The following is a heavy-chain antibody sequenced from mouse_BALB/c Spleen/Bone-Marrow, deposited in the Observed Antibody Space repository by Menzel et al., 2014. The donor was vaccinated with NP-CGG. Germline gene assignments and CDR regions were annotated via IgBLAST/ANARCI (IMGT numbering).Heavy chain of an antibody. CDR1: GFTFSSYG. D-gene: IGHD4-1*01. V-gene: IGHV5-6*01. CDR2: ISSGGSYT. Sequence: EVKLMESGGDLVKPGGSLKLSCAASGFTFSSYGMSWVRQTPDKRLEWVATISSGGSYTYYPDSVKGRFTISRDNAKNTLYLQTSSLKSEDTAMYYCARLGRDYFDYWGQGTTLTVSS. J-gene: IGHJ2*01. CDR3: ARLGRDYFDY.